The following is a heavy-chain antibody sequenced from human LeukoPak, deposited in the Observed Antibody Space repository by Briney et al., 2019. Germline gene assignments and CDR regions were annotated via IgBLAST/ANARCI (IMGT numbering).Heavy chain of an antibody. CDR2: INHSGST. V-gene: IGHV4-34*01. J-gene: IGHJ6*04. CDR1: GGSFSGYY. Sequence: PSETLSLTCAVYGGSFSGYYWSWIRQPPGKGLEWIGEINHSGSTNYNPSLKSRVTISVDTSKNQFSLKLSSVTAADTAVYYCARGSLVRGKGRDVWGKGNTVTVSS. CDR3: ARGSLVRGKGRDV. D-gene: IGHD3-10*01.